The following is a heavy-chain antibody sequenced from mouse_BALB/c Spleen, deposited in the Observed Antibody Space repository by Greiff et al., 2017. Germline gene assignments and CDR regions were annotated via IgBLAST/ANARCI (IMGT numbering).Heavy chain of an antibody. Sequence: VQLQQSGAELVRPGTSVKVSCKASGYAFTNYLIEWVKQRPGQGLEWIGVINPGSGGTNYNEKFKGKATLTADKSSSTAYMQLSSLTSDDSAVYFCARSGTTVVEYYFDYWGQGTTLTVSS. CDR1: GYAFTNYL. J-gene: IGHJ2*01. V-gene: IGHV1-54*01. CDR3: ARSGTTVVEYYFDY. D-gene: IGHD1-1*01. CDR2: INPGSGGT.